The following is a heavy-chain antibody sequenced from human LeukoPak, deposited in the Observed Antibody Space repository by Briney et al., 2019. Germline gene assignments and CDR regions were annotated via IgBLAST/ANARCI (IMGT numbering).Heavy chain of an antibody. CDR2: IYYSGST. D-gene: IGHD2/OR15-2a*01. CDR1: GGSISSGGYY. Sequence: SQTLSLTCTVSGGSISSGGYYWGWIRQHPGKGLEWIGYIYYSGSTYYNRSLKSRVTISVDTSKNQFSLKLSSVTAADTAIYYCAREYCNSISCPVWFDPWGQGTLVTVSS. V-gene: IGHV4-31*03. CDR3: AREYCNSISCPVWFDP. J-gene: IGHJ5*02.